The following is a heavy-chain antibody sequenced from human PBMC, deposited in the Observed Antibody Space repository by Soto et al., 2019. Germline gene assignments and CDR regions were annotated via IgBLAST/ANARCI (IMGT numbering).Heavy chain of an antibody. CDR1: GFTFSKYG. J-gene: IGHJ6*02. V-gene: IGHV3-30*18. CDR2: ILYDGSNK. D-gene: IGHD1-1*01. CDR3: AKSRDAYNFYFYYGMDV. Sequence: QVQLVESGGGVVQPGTSLRLSCAASGFTFSKYGMHWFRQTPGKGLAWVALILYDGSNKYYADSVKGRFTISRDNSKNTLFLQVSSLRAEDTAVYYCAKSRDAYNFYFYYGMDVWGQGTSVTVSS.